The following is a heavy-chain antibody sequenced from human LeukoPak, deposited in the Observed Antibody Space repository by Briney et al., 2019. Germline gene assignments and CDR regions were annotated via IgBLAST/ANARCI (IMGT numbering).Heavy chain of an antibody. D-gene: IGHD5-12*01. CDR3: ARTDRQYSGGTEDY. V-gene: IGHV3-48*04. CDR1: GFTFSSYS. CDR2: ISSSSSTI. Sequence: GGSLRLSCAASGFTFSSYSMNWVRQAPGKGLEWVSYISSSSSTIYYADSVKGRFTISRDNAKNSLYLQMNSLRAEDTAGYYCARTDRQYSGGTEDYWGQGTLVTVSS. J-gene: IGHJ4*02.